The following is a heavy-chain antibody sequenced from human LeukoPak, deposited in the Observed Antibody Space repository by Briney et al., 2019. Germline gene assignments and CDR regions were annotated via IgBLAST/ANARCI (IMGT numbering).Heavy chain of an antibody. J-gene: IGHJ4*02. D-gene: IGHD3-16*01. CDR3: TRERAGGFDLDY. CDR2: INGDGIST. CDR1: ELGVHW. V-gene: IGHV3-74*01. Sequence: PGGSLRLSCAASELGVHWMHWVRQAPGRGPVWVSRINGDGISTSYAESVKGRFTISRDNAKNTLYLQMSSLGAEDTAVYYCTRERAGGFDLDYWGQGALVTVSS.